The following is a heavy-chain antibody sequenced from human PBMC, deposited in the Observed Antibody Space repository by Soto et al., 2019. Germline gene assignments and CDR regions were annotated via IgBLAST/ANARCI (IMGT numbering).Heavy chain of an antibody. CDR2: ISSRGDI. V-gene: IGHV3-21*01. D-gene: IGHD2-2*02. J-gene: IGHJ6*02. Sequence: GSLRLSCVGSGFTFSTYSINWVRQAPGKGLEWVSSISSRGDIYYADSVKGRFTISRDNAKNSVSLQMKSLRAEDTAVYYCAREYTAWPLAYGLDVWGQGTTVTVS. CDR3: AREYTAWPLAYGLDV. CDR1: GFTFSTYS.